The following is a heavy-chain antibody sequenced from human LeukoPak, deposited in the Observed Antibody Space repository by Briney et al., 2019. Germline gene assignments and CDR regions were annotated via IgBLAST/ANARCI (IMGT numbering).Heavy chain of an antibody. D-gene: IGHD3-10*01. J-gene: IGHJ6*03. CDR1: GFTFTTYW. CDR3: ARLYYGSGSYLNYYMDV. V-gene: IGHV3-21*01. Sequence: GGSLRLSCAASGFTFTTYWMHWVRQSPGKGLEWVSSINSNSGNIQYADSVTGRFTVSRDNAKNSLSLQMNSLRAEDTAVYYCARLYYGSGSYLNYYMDVWGKGTTVIVSS. CDR2: INSNSGNI.